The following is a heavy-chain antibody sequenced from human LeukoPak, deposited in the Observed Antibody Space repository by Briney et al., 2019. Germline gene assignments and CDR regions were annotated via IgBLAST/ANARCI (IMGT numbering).Heavy chain of an antibody. CDR2: IGHVAGDI. Sequence: GGSLRLSCATSGFTFTSVSMSWVRQAPGKGLEWVAFIGHVAGDIFYADSVKGRFNISRDDAKGSVYLQMNSLRVDYTAVYFCARDPYTGSMFDYWGHGTLVTVSS. D-gene: IGHD1-1*01. CDR1: GFTFTSVS. J-gene: IGHJ4*01. V-gene: IGHV3-21*01. CDR3: ARDPYTGSMFDY.